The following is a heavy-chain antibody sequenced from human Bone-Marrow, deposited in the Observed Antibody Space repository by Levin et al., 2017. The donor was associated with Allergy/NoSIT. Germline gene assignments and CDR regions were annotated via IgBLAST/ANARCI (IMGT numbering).Heavy chain of an antibody. CDR2: VIPILETV. J-gene: IGHJ4*02. Sequence: GASVKVSCKASGGTFSRYTITWVRQAPGQGLEWMGRVIPILETVNYAQSFQGRVTITADKSTSTAYMELTSLTSDDTAVYYCAGDTDRCGYCTNTGCYDCNLGYWGQGTLVTVSS. D-gene: IGHD2-8*01. CDR1: GGTFSRYT. CDR3: AGDTDRCGYCTNTGCYDCNLGY. V-gene: IGHV1-69*08.